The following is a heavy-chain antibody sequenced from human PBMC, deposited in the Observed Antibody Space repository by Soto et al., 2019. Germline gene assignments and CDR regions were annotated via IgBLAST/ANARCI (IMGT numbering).Heavy chain of an antibody. CDR2: ISYDGSNK. V-gene: IGHV3-30-3*01. CDR3: ARSYSSSWPEYFDY. D-gene: IGHD6-13*01. J-gene: IGHJ4*02. CDR1: GFTFSSYA. Sequence: QVQLVESGGGVVQPGRSLRLSCAASGFTFSSYAMHWVRQAPGKGLEWVAVISYDGSNKYYADSVKGRFTISRDNSKNTLYLQMNSLRAEDTAVYYCARSYSSSWPEYFDYWGQGTLVTVSS.